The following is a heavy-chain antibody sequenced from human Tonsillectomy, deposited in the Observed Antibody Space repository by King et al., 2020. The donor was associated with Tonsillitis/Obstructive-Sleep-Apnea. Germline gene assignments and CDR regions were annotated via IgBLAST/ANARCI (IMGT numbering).Heavy chain of an antibody. J-gene: IGHJ4*02. D-gene: IGHD6-19*01. V-gene: IGHV3-48*02. Sequence: QLVQSGGGLVQPGGSLRLSCAASGFTFSSYSMNWVRQAPGKGLEWVSYISSSSRTIYYADSVKGRFTIPRDNAKNSLYLQMNSLRDEDTAVYYCARAGQWLAPGGGYYFDYWGQGTLVTVSS. CDR1: GFTFSSYS. CDR3: ARAGQWLAPGGGYYFDY. CDR2: ISSSSRTI.